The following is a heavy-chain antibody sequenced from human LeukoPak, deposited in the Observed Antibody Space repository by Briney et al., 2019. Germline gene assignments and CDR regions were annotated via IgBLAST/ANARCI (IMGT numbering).Heavy chain of an antibody. V-gene: IGHV1-2*02. Sequence: EASVKVSCKASGYTFTGYYMHWVRQAPGQGLEWMGWINPNSGGTNYAQKFQGRVTITADKSTSTAYMELSSVRSEDTAVYYCARGDFWTDYYYYYYMDVWGKGTTVTVSS. CDR2: INPNSGGT. J-gene: IGHJ6*03. CDR3: ARGDFWTDYYYYYYMDV. CDR1: GYTFTGYY. D-gene: IGHD3-3*01.